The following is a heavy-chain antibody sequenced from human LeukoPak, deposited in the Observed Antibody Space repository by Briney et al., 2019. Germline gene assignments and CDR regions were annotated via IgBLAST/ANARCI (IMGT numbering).Heavy chain of an antibody. CDR2: ISSSGSTI. D-gene: IGHD3-22*01. Sequence: GGSLRLSCAASGFTFSDYYVSWIRQAPGKGLEWVSYISSSGSTIYYADSVKGRFTISRDNAKNSLYLQMNSLRAEDTAVYYCATEEPDYYDSSGYYRYWGQGTLVTVSS. J-gene: IGHJ4*02. CDR3: ATEEPDYYDSSGYYRY. CDR1: GFTFSDYY. V-gene: IGHV3-11*01.